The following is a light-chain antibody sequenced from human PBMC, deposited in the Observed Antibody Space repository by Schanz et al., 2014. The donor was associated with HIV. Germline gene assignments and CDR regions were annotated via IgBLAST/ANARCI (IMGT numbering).Light chain of an antibody. J-gene: IGKJ1*01. CDR3: LQDYNYRWT. CDR1: QSISRF. Sequence: IQMTQSPSSLSASVGDRVTITCRASQSISRFLNWYQQKPGKAPKLLIYATSNFQSGVPSRFSGSGSGTDFTLTISSLQPEDFATYYCLQDYNYRWTFGQGTKVEIK. CDR2: ATS. V-gene: IGKV1-6*02.